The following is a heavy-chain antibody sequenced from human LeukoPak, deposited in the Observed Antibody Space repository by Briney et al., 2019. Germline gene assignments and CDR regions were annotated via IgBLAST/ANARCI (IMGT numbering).Heavy chain of an antibody. J-gene: IGHJ4*02. Sequence: ASVKVSCKASGYTFTSYDINWVRQATGQGLEWMGWMNPNSGNTGYAQKFQGRVTMTRNTSISTAYMELSSLRSEDTAVYYCARVAAGYYDRYFDYWGQGTLVTVSS. V-gene: IGHV1-8*01. D-gene: IGHD3-22*01. CDR2: MNPNSGNT. CDR3: ARVAAGYYDRYFDY. CDR1: GYTFTSYD.